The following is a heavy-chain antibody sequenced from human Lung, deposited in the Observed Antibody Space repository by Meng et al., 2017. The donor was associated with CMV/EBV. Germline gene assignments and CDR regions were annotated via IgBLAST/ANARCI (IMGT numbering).Heavy chain of an antibody. J-gene: IGHJ4*02. Sequence: QGPLQESGPGVVKPSQTLSLTCTVSGGSISSGDYYWSWIRQPPGKGLEWIGYIYYTGSTYYNPSLKSRVIISVDTSKNQFSLKLNSVTAADTAVYYCARVGGCSGGGCYHRLFDYWGQGTLVTVSS. CDR1: GGSISSGDYY. CDR2: IYYTGST. V-gene: IGHV4-30-4*01. CDR3: ARVGGCSGGGCYHRLFDY. D-gene: IGHD2-15*01.